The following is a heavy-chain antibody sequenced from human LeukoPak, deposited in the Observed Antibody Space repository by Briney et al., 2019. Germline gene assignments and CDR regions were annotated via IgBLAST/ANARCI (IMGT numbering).Heavy chain of an antibody. CDR3: ARGGNIVVVPAQGAFDI. D-gene: IGHD2-2*01. J-gene: IGHJ3*02. CDR2: IKQDGSEK. V-gene: IGHV3-7*01. Sequence: PGGSLRLSCAASGFTFSSYWMSWVRQAPGKGLEWVANIKQDGSEKYYVDSVKGRFTISRDNAKNSLYLQMNSLRAEDTAVYYCARGGNIVVVPAQGAFDIWGQGTMVTVSS. CDR1: GFTFSSYW.